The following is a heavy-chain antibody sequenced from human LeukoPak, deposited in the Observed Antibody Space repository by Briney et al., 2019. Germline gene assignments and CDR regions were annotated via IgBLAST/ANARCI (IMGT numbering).Heavy chain of an antibody. CDR3: ARGIWRSYGLDV. CDR1: GFTFSTYW. J-gene: IGHJ6*02. V-gene: IGHV3-74*01. CDR2: TSNDGSST. Sequence: GGSLRLSCAASGFTFSTYWMHWVRQAPGKGLVWLSRTSNDGSSTTYADSVKGRFTISRDNTKNTLYVQMDSLRPEDTAVYYCARGIWRSYGLDVWGQGTAVTVSS.